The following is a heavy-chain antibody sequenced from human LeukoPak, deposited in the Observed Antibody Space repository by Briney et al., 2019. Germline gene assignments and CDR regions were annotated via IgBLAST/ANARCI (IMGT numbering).Heavy chain of an antibody. Sequence: PGWSLRLSCATSGFTFSGYWMHWVRQVPGKGLVWVSRLNTDGSSTSYADSVKGRFTISRDNAKNTLYLQMNSLRAEDTAVYYCARDDAFRGVAMDVWGQGTTVTVSS. V-gene: IGHV3-74*01. CDR1: GFTFSGYW. D-gene: IGHD3-16*01. J-gene: IGHJ6*01. CDR2: LNTDGSST. CDR3: ARDDAFRGVAMDV.